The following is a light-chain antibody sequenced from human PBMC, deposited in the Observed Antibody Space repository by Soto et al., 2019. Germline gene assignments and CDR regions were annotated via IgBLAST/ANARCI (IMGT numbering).Light chain of an antibody. J-gene: IGKJ5*01. CDR2: WPS. CDR1: QSFVYTSNNKNY. V-gene: IGKV4-1*01. CDR3: QQYDTTPIT. Sequence: DIVMTQSPDSLDLSWCEVVTINCKSSQSFVYTSNNKNYLAWYRQRPGQTTNSLLYWPSTRASGVTHRFSGSGSGTDFTLNTTSLQAEDVAVYYCQQYDTTPITFGQGTRLEI.